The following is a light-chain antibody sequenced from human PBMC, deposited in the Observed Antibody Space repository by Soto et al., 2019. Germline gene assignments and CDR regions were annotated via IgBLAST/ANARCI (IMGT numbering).Light chain of an antibody. CDR2: DAS. Sequence: DIQMTQSPSSLSTSVGDRVTITCQASQDISTSLNWYQQKPGKAPKLLMYDASNLETGVPSRFSGSGSGTDFTLTINSLQPEDIATYYCQQYEKLPITFGPGTRL. V-gene: IGKV1-33*01. CDR1: QDISTS. J-gene: IGKJ5*01. CDR3: QQYEKLPIT.